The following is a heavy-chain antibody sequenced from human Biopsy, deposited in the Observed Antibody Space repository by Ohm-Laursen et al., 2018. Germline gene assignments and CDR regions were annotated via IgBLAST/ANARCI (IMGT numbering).Heavy chain of an antibody. CDR2: NIPILGTG. CDR3: ATKLTGYFHH. D-gene: IGHD3-9*01. J-gene: IGHJ1*01. Sequence: SSVKVSCKVSGYTLTDYYLHWVRQAPGQGLEWLGGNIPILGTGNYAQKFQDRVTVAADTSTSTATMELRSLRSDDTAVYYCATKLTGYFHHWGQGTLVIVSS. CDR1: GYTLTDYY. V-gene: IGHV1-69*06.